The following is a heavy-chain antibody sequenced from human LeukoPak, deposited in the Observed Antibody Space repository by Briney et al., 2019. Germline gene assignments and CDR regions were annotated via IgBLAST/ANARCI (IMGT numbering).Heavy chain of an antibody. CDR2: INTSGGST. D-gene: IGHD1-26*01. V-gene: IGHV3-23*01. CDR3: SKNLLGSESFSWHFDL. J-gene: IGHJ2*01. Sequence: PGGSLRLSCAASGFTFSTYAMSWVRQAPGKGLEWVSTINTSGGSTFSADSVKGRFTISRDNSKNTLYLQMNSLRADDTAVYFSSKNLLGSESFSWHFDLWGRGTLVTVSS. CDR1: GFTFSTYA.